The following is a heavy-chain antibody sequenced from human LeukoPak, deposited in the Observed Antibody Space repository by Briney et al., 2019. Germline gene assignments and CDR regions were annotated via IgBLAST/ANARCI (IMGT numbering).Heavy chain of an antibody. CDR2: INHSGST. D-gene: IGHD2-21*02. J-gene: IGHJ4*02. CDR1: GGSFSGYY. Sequence: SETLSLTCALYGGSFSGYYWSWIRQPPGKGLGWFGEINHSGSTKYNPSLKSRITLSVETPKNQFSLKLSSVTAADTAVYYCARSIVVVTAIQPFDYWGQGTLVTVSS. CDR3: ARSIVVVTAIQPFDY. V-gene: IGHV4-34*01.